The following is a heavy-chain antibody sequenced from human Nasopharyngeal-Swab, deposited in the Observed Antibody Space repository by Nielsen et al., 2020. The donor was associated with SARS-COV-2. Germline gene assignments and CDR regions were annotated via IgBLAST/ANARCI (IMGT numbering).Heavy chain of an antibody. Sequence: GESLKISCAASGFTFSSYWMSWVRQAPGEGLEWVANIKQDGSEKYYVDSVKGRFTISRDNAKNSLYLQMNSLRAEDTAVYYCARAGGYYYDSSGHRTDHAEFDYWGQGTLVTVSS. CDR2: IKQDGSEK. V-gene: IGHV3-7*01. CDR1: GFTFSSYW. J-gene: IGHJ4*02. CDR3: ARAGGYYYDSSGHRTDHAEFDY. D-gene: IGHD3-22*01.